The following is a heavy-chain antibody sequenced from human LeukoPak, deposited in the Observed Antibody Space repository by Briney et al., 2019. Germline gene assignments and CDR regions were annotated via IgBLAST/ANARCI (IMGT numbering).Heavy chain of an antibody. CDR2: ISPRTGDT. Sequence: ASVKVSCKASGYSFIDYYIHWVRQAPGLGFEWLGWISPRTGDTHYGQQFQGRVTMTRDTSLTTVYMELNRLTSDDTAMYYCARDLRVAPVVAFFDSWGQGTLATVSS. J-gene: IGHJ4*02. CDR3: ARDLRVAPVVAFFDS. V-gene: IGHV1-2*02. CDR1: GYSFIDYY. D-gene: IGHD2-2*01.